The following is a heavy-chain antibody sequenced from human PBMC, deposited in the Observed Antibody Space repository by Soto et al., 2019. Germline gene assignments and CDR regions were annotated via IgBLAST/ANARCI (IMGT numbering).Heavy chain of an antibody. D-gene: IGHD3-3*01. Sequence: ASVKVSCKXSGYTFTGYYMHWVRQAPGQGLEWMGWINPNSGGTNYAQKFQGRVTMTRDTSISTAYMELSRLRSDDTAVYYCAREREIFGVVIQYYYYGMDVWGQGTTVTVSS. CDR3: AREREIFGVVIQYYYYGMDV. V-gene: IGHV1-2*02. J-gene: IGHJ6*02. CDR1: GYTFTGYY. CDR2: INPNSGGT.